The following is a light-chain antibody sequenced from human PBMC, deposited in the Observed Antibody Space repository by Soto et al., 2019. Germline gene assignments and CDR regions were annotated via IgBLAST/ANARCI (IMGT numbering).Light chain of an antibody. CDR2: AAT. CDR3: QQYFTSPIT. CDR1: QSVSSY. Sequence: EILLTQSPSTLSLSPGERATLSCSASQSVSSYLAWYQQKPGQAPRLLISAATNRASGIPARFSGWGSGTDFTLTISRVDPADFAFYYCQQYFTSPITFGQGTRVEIK. J-gene: IGKJ5*01. V-gene: IGKV3-11*01.